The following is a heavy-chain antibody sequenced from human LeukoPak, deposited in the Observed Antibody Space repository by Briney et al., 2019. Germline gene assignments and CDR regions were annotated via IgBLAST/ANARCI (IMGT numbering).Heavy chain of an antibody. J-gene: IGHJ5*02. D-gene: IGHD2-2*01. CDR3: ARGDYCSSTSCYNWFDP. Sequence: GGSLRLSCAASGFTFSSYSMNWVRQAPGKGLEWVSSISSSSSYIYYADSVKGRFTISRDNAKNSLYLQMNSLRAEDTAVYYCARGDYCSSTSCYNWFDPWGRGTLVTVSS. CDR2: ISSSSSYI. V-gene: IGHV3-21*01. CDR1: GFTFSSYS.